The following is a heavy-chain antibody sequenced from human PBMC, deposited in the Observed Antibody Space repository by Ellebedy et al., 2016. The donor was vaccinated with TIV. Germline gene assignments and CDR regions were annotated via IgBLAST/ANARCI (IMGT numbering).Heavy chain of an antibody. V-gene: IGHV3-30*18. CDR1: GLTFSSYG. D-gene: IGHD5-18*01. J-gene: IGHJ4*02. CDR2: ISYDGSNK. Sequence: PGGSLRLSCAASGLTFSSYGMHWVRQAPGKGLEWVAVISYDGSNKYYADSVKGRFTISRDNSKNTLYLQMNSLRAEDTAVYYCAKAHIQLWLPSNYWGQGTLVTVSS. CDR3: AKAHIQLWLPSNY.